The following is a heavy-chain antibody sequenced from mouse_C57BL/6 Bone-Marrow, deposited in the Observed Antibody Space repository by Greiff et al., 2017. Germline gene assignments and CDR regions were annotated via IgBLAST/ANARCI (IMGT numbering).Heavy chain of an antibody. CDR2: SRNKANDYTT. D-gene: IGHD2-3*01. J-gene: IGHJ4*01. Sequence: EVKLVESGGGLVQSGRSLRLSCATSGFTFSDFYMEWVRQAPGKGLEWIAASRNKANDYTTEYSASVKGRFIVSRDTSQSILYLQMNALRAEDTAICYCARDASDGYYRMDYWGQGTSVTVSS. CDR1: GFTFSDFY. V-gene: IGHV7-1*01. CDR3: ARDASDGYYRMDY.